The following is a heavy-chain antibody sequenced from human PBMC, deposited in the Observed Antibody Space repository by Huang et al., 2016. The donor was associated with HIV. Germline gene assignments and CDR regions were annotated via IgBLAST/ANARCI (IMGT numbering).Heavy chain of an antibody. CDR1: GFKLSGFG. V-gene: IGHV3-30*18. CDR2: ISYDGRSQ. J-gene: IGHJ4*02. CDR3: AKESRWFSDFDH. Sequence: QVHLVESGGGVVQPGGSLRLSCAASGFKLSGFGMHWVRKAPGKGLGWVAVISYDGRSQFYTASVKDRFTISRDNSDNTLSLQMKGLRPDDTAVYYCAKESRWFSDFDHWGQGVLVSVSS. D-gene: IGHD2-15*01.